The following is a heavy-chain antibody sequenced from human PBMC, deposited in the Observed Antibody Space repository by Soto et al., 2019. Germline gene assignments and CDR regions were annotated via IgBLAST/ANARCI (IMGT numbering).Heavy chain of an antibody. Sequence: QVQLVQSGAEVKKPGASVKVSCKASGYTFTSYGMSWVRQAPGQGLEWMGWISAYNGNTNYAQKLQGRVTMTTDTSTSTDYMELRSLRSADTAVYYCARESSSSCHDYWGQGTLVTVSS. CDR1: GYTFTSYG. D-gene: IGHD6-13*01. CDR2: ISAYNGNT. V-gene: IGHV1-18*01. J-gene: IGHJ4*02. CDR3: ARESSSSCHDY.